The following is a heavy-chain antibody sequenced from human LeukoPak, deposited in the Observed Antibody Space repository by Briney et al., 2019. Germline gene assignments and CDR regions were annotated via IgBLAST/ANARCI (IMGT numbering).Heavy chain of an antibody. J-gene: IGHJ5*02. Sequence: SEALSLTCTVSGGSVSSGSYYWSWIRQSPGKGLEWIGYIYYSGSTNYNPSLKSRVTISVDTSKNQFSLKLSSVTAADTAVYYCARAKGAAARFDPWGQGTLVTVSS. V-gene: IGHV4-61*01. CDR3: ARAKGAAARFDP. D-gene: IGHD2-2*01. CDR1: GGSVSSGSYY. CDR2: IYYSGST.